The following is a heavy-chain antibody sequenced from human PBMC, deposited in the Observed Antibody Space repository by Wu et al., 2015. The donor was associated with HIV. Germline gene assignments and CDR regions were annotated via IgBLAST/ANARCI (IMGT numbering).Heavy chain of an antibody. CDR1: GGPFSSYT. J-gene: IGHJ3*02. V-gene: IGHV1-69*12. D-gene: IGHD2-2*01. CDR2: IIPIFNTP. Sequence: QVQLVQSGAEVKKPRSSVRVSCKASGGPFSSYTTGWVRQAPGQGLEWMGGIIPIFNTPNYAQKFQGRVTITADDSTSTAYMELSSLTSEDTAVYYCAKEGGLLPAARFTFDIWGQGTMVTVSS. CDR3: AKEGGLLPAARFTFDI.